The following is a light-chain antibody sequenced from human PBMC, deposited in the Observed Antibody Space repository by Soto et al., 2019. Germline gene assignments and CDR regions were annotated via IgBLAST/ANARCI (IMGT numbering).Light chain of an antibody. V-gene: IGLV2-8*01. CDR2: EVS. CDR1: SSDVGGYNY. J-gene: IGLJ2*01. Sequence: QSVLTQPPSASGSPGQSVTISCTGTSSDVGGYNYVSWYQQHPGKAPKLMIYEVSKRPSGVPDRFSGSKSGNTASLTVSGLQAEYEADYYCSSYAGSNNLVFCGGTKLTVL. CDR3: SSYAGSNNLV.